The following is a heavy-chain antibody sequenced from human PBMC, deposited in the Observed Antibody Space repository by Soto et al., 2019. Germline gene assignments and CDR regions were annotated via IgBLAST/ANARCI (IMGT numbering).Heavy chain of an antibody. CDR2: ISSSSSYI. CDR1: GFTFSSYS. J-gene: IGHJ6*03. V-gene: IGHV3-21*01. CDR3: ARDHETPGSRIMDV. Sequence: GGSLRLSCAASGFTFSSYSMNWVRQAPGKGLEWVSSISSSSSYIYYADSVKGRFTISRDNAKNSLYLQMNSLRAEDTAVYYCARDHETPGSRIMDVWGKGTTVTVSS.